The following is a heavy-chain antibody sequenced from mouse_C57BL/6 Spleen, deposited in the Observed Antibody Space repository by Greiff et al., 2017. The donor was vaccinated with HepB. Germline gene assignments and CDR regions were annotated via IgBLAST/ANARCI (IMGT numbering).Heavy chain of an antibody. V-gene: IGHV1-15*01. CDR3: TRREFAY. CDR2: IDPETGGT. Sequence: QVQLKESGAELVRPGASVTLSCKASGYTFTDYEMHWVKQTPVHGLEWIGAIDPETGGTAYNQKFKGKAILTADKSSSTAYMELRSLTSEDSAVYYWTRREFAYWGQGTLVTVSA. J-gene: IGHJ3*01. CDR1: GYTFTDYE.